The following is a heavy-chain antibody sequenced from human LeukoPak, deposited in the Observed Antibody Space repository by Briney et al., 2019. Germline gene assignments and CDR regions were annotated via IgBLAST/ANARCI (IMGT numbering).Heavy chain of an antibody. J-gene: IGHJ3*02. CDR1: GFTFDDYA. CDR2: ISWNSGSI. V-gene: IGHV3-9*01. D-gene: IGHD3-22*01. Sequence: PGGSLRLSCAASGFTFDDYAMHWVRQAPGQGLEWVSGISWNSGSIGYADSVKGRFTISRDNAKNSLYLQMNSLRPGDTALYYCAKGYCYDSSVYSGDAFDIWGQGTMVTVSS. CDR3: AKGYCYDSSVYSGDAFDI.